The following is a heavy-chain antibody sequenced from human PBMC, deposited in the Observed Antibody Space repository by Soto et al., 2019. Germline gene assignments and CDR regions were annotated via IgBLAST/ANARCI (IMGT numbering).Heavy chain of an antibody. CDR2: ISYDGSNK. Sequence: QVQLVESGGGVVQPGRALRLSCSASGFTFRSYGMHWVRQAPGKWLEWVAVISYDGSNKYDEDSVKGRFTISRDNSKNTLYLQMNSLRAEDTGVYYCAKDTICGGYYPHLDYWGQGTLVTVSS. D-gene: IGHD2-21*01. CDR1: GFTFRSYG. V-gene: IGHV3-30*18. J-gene: IGHJ4*02. CDR3: AKDTICGGYYPHLDY.